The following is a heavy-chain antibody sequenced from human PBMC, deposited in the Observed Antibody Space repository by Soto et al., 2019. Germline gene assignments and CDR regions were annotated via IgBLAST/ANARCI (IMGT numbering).Heavy chain of an antibody. CDR3: ARDPPGIAPSGGGG. D-gene: IGHD6-13*01. CDR1: GFTVSNNY. V-gene: IGHV3-53*01. CDR2: IYSGGST. J-gene: IGHJ4*02. Sequence: EVQLVESGGGLIQPGGSLRLSCAASGFTVSNNYMRWVRQAPGKGLEWVSLIYSGGSTHYADSVKGPFTISRDNSKNTLYLQMNSLRVEDTAVYYCARDPPGIAPSGGGGWGKGTLVTVSS.